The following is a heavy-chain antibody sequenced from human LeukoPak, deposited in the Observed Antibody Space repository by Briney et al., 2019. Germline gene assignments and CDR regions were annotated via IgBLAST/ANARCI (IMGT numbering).Heavy chain of an antibody. CDR1: GFTFSSYG. J-gene: IGHJ1*01. CDR2: ISYDGSNK. Sequence: GGSLRLSCAASGFTFSSYGMHWVRQAPGKGLEWVAVISYDGSNKYYADSVKGRFTISRDNSKNTLYLQMNSLRAEDTAVYYCAKAEGSSTWYRGEYFQHWGQGTLVTVSS. D-gene: IGHD6-13*01. V-gene: IGHV3-30*18. CDR3: AKAEGSSTWYRGEYFQH.